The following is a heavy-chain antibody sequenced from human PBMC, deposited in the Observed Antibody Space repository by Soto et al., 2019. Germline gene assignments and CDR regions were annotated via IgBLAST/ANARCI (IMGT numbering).Heavy chain of an antibody. V-gene: IGHV3-7*05. CDR1: GFTFSSYW. Sequence: GSLRLSCAASGFTFSSYWMSWVRQAPGKGLEWVANIKQDGSEKYYVDSVKGRFTISRDNAKNSLYLQMNSLRAEDTAVYYCARDDSGYDSGGYYWGQGTLVTVSS. CDR2: IKQDGSEK. D-gene: IGHD5-12*01. CDR3: ARDDSGYDSGGYY. J-gene: IGHJ4*02.